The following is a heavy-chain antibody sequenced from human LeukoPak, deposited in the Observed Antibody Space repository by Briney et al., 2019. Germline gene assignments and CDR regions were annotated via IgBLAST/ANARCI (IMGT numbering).Heavy chain of an antibody. CDR1: GGTFSSYA. J-gene: IGHJ4*02. V-gene: IGHV1-46*01. Sequence: ASVKVSCKASGGTFSSYAISWVRQAPGQGLEWMGIINPSGGSTSYAQKFQGRVTMTRDTSMSTVYMELSSLRSGDTAVYYCARAAGRSYFDYWGQGTLVTVSS. D-gene: IGHD6-13*01. CDR2: INPSGGST. CDR3: ARAAGRSYFDY.